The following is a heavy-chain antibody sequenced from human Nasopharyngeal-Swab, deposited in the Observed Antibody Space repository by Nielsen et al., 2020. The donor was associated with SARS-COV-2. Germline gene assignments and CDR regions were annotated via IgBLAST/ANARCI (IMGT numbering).Heavy chain of an antibody. V-gene: IGHV3-30*18. J-gene: IGHJ4*02. CDR2: ISYDGSNK. D-gene: IGHD5-18*01. Sequence: GESLKISCAASGFTFSSYGMHWVRPAPGKGLEWVAVISYDGSNKYYADSVKGRFTISRDNSKNTLYLQMNSLRAEDTAVYYCAKEGSGLGRYSHGSWYFDYWGQGTLVTVSS. CDR1: GFTFSSYG. CDR3: AKEGSGLGRYSHGSWYFDY.